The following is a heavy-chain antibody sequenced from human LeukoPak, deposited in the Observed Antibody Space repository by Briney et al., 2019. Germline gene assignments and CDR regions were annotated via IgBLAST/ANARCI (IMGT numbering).Heavy chain of an antibody. V-gene: IGHV4-4*09. Sequence: SETLSLTCTVSGGSVSRYYWSWIRQPPGKGLEWIGYIYSSENTKYNSSLESRVTMSVDTSKNQFFLKLSSVTAADTAVYYCARFHSGPSGWYVLWYFDLWGRGTLVTVSS. CDR2: IYSSENT. CDR1: GGSVSRYY. D-gene: IGHD6-19*01. CDR3: ARFHSGPSGWYVLWYFDL. J-gene: IGHJ2*01.